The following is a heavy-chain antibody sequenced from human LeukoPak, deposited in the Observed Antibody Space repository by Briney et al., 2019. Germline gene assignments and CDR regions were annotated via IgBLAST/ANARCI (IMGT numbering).Heavy chain of an antibody. D-gene: IGHD3-10*01. CDR3: AKDSNYYVSGFDY. Sequence: GGSLRLPCAASGFTFSSYSMSWVRQAPGKGLEWASAISGSGGSTYYADSVKGRFTISRDNSKNTLYLQMNSLRAEDTAVYYCAKDSNYYVSGFDYWGQGTLVTVSP. J-gene: IGHJ4*02. CDR2: ISGSGGST. CDR1: GFTFSSYS. V-gene: IGHV3-23*01.